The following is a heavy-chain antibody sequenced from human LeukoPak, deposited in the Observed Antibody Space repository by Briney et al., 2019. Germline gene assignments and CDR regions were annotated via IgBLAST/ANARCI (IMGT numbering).Heavy chain of an antibody. V-gene: IGHV1-2*02. CDR3: ARDGKYCSSTSCYSPMDY. D-gene: IGHD2-2*01. Sequence: ASVKVSCKASGYTFTGYYMHWVRQAPGQGLEWMGWINPNSGGTNYAQKFQGRVTMTRDTSISTAYMELSRLRSDDTAVYYCARDGKYCSSTSCYSPMDYWGQGTLVTVSS. J-gene: IGHJ4*02. CDR1: GYTFTGYY. CDR2: INPNSGGT.